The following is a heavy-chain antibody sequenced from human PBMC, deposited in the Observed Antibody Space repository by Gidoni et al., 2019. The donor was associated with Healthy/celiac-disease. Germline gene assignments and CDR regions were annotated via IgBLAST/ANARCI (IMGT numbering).Heavy chain of an antibody. CDR1: GFSLSTSGMC. V-gene: IGHV2-70*15. CDR2: IDWDDDE. D-gene: IGHD2-15*01. J-gene: IGHJ4*02. Sequence: QVTLRESGPALVKPTQTLTLTCTFSGFSLSTSGMCVSWIRQPPGKALEWLARIDWDDDEYYSTSLKTRLTISKDTSKNQVVLTMTNMDPVDTATYYCARLSGGSCYSVVDYWGQGTLVTVSS. CDR3: ARLSGGSCYSVVDY.